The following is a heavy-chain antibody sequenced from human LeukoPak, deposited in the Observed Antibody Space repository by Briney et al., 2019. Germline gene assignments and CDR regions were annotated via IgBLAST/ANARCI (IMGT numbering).Heavy chain of an antibody. CDR2: IYHSGST. CDR1: GGSISSGGYY. D-gene: IGHD1-14*01. CDR3: ASLLRRDHQFDY. J-gene: IGHJ4*02. Sequence: SETLSLTCTVSGGSISSGGYYWSWIRQPPGKGLEWIGYIYHSGSTYYNPSLKSRVTISVDRSKNQFSLKLSSVTAADTAVYYCASLLRRDHQFDYWGQGTLVTVSS. V-gene: IGHV4-30-2*01.